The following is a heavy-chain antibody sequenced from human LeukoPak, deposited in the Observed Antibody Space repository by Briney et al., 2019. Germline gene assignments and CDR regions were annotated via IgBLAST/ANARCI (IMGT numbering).Heavy chain of an antibody. J-gene: IGHJ4*02. D-gene: IGHD6-13*01. V-gene: IGHV3-23*01. Sequence: PGGSLRLSCAASGFTFSSYAMSWVRQAPGKGLEWVSAISGSGGSTYYADSVKGRFTISRDNAKNSLYLQMNSLRAEDTAVYYCAKRGIAAAASFDYWGQGTLVTVSS. CDR2: ISGSGGST. CDR3: AKRGIAAAASFDY. CDR1: GFTFSSYA.